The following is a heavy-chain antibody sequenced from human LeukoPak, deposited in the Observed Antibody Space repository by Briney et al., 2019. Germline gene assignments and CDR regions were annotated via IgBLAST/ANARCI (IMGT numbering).Heavy chain of an antibody. CDR3: ARVGFLRYYYDSSGYYYFDY. D-gene: IGHD3-22*01. V-gene: IGHV4-4*07. J-gene: IGHJ4*02. CDR2: IYTSGTT. CDR1: GGSISSYY. Sequence: SETLSLTCTVSGGSISSYYWTWIRQPAGKGLEWIGRIYTSGTTNYSPSLKSRVTMSVDTSKNQFSLKLSSVTAADTAVYYCARVGFLRYYYDSSGYYYFDYWGQGTLVTVSS.